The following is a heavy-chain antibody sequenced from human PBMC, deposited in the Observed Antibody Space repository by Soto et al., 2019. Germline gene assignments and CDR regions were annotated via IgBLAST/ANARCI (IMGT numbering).Heavy chain of an antibody. CDR2: TYYRSKWYN. J-gene: IGHJ6*03. V-gene: IGHV6-1*01. Sequence: PSQTLSLTCAISGDSVSSNSAAWNWIRQSPSRGLEWLGRTYYRSKWYNDYAVSVKSRITINPDTSKNQFSLQLNSVTPEDTAVYYCARENCSGGSCPPHDYYYYYMDVWGKGTTVTVSS. CDR1: GDSVSSNSAA. CDR3: ARENCSGGSCPPHDYYYYYMDV. D-gene: IGHD2-15*01.